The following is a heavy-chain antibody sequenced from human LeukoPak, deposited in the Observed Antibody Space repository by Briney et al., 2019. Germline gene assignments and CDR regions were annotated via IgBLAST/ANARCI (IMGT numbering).Heavy chain of an antibody. D-gene: IGHD1-1*01. J-gene: IGHJ4*02. CDR3: ARGNAYNWRFDF. V-gene: IGHV4-59*01. CDR1: GGSISSYY. Sequence: PSETLSLTCSVSGGSISSYYWNWIRQTPGKGLQWIGYTHYSGSTNYNPFLKSRVSISVDTSKNQFSLKLSSVTAADTALYYCARGNAYNWRFDFWGQGTLVTVSS. CDR2: THYSGST.